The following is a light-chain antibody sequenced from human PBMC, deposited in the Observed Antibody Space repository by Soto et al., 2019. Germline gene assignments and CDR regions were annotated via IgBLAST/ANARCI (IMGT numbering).Light chain of an antibody. Sequence: EIVLTQSPATLSVSPGERATLSCRASQSVSSNLAWYQQKPGLAPRLLIYGASTRATGIPARFSGSGSGTEFTLTISSLQSEDFAVYYCQQYNNWRRTFGQGAKLEIK. J-gene: IGKJ2*01. V-gene: IGKV3-15*01. CDR2: GAS. CDR1: QSVSSN. CDR3: QQYNNWRRT.